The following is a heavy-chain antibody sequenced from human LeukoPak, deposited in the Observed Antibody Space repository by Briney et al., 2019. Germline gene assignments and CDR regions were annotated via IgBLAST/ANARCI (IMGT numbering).Heavy chain of an antibody. J-gene: IGHJ4*02. CDR1: GFTFSSYA. D-gene: IGHD3-22*01. V-gene: IGHV3-23*01. CDR3: AKPQPYYHDSSGYFGMFDY. Sequence: GGSLRLSCAASGFTFSSYAMSWVRQAPGKGLEWVSAISGSGGSTYYADSVKGRFTISRDNSKNTLYLQMNSLRAEDTAVYYCAKPQPYYHDSSGYFGMFDYWGQGTLVTVSS. CDR2: ISGSGGST.